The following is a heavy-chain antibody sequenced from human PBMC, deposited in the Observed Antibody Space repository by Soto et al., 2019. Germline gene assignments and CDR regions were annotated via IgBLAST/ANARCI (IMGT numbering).Heavy chain of an antibody. Sequence: SETLSLTCTVSGYSISSGSYWGWIRQPPGKGPEWIASIYHGGTTFYNPSLKSRVTVSVDKSNNQFSLKLRSVTAADTAVYYYAKAHVMVAAGSTFDYWGHGTLVTVSS. J-gene: IGHJ4*01. V-gene: IGHV4-38-2*02. CDR1: GYSISSGSY. CDR2: IYHGGTT. CDR3: AKAHVMVAAGSTFDY. D-gene: IGHD6-19*01.